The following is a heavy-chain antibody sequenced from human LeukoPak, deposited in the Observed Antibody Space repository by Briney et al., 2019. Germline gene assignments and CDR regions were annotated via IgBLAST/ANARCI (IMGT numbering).Heavy chain of an antibody. D-gene: IGHD3-3*01. CDR3: AKSYYDFWSGYYQTFDY. CDR1: GFTFSTYG. V-gene: IGHV3-30*18. J-gene: IGHJ4*02. CDR2: ISYDGSTK. Sequence: GGSLRLSCTASGFTFSTYGMHWVRQAPGKGLEWVTLISYDGSTKYYSDSVKGRFTLSRDNSKNTLYLQMNSLRAEDTAVYYCAKSYYDFWSGYYQTFDYWGQGTLVTVSS.